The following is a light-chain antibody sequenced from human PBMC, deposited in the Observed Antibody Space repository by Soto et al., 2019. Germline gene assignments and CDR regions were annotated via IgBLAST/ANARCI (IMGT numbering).Light chain of an antibody. J-gene: IGKJ5*01. Sequence: EIMMTQSPATLSVSPGERATLSCRASQSVRNNLAWYQHKPGQVPRLLSYYASTRATGIPARFSGSGSGTEFPLTISSLQSEDVAVDYCQQYNNWPPITFGQGTRLEIK. CDR1: QSVRNN. CDR2: YAS. V-gene: IGKV3-15*01. CDR3: QQYNNWPPIT.